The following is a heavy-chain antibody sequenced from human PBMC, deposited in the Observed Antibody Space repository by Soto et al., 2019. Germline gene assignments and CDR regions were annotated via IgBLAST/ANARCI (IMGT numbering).Heavy chain of an antibody. D-gene: IGHD2-15*01. CDR3: ARLAEYCSCGSCSNWFDP. V-gene: IGHV4-59*08. Sequence: SETLSLTCTVSGGSISSYYWSWIRQPPGKGLEWIGYIYYSGSTNYDPSLKSRVTISVDTSKNQFSLKLSSVTAADTAVYYCARLAEYCSCGSCSNWFDPWGQGTLVTVSS. CDR1: GGSISSYY. CDR2: IYYSGST. J-gene: IGHJ5*02.